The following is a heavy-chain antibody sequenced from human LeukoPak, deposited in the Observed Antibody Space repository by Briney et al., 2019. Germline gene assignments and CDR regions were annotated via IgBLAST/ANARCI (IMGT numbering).Heavy chain of an antibody. CDR2: IRSKADGGTP. D-gene: IGHD2-15*01. J-gene: IGHJ4*02. CDR1: GFSVSSGS. CDR3: TTRSPARYCSDGACYSSADY. Sequence: GGSLRLSCAVSGFSVSSGSMNWVRQAPGKGLEWVGHIRSKADGGTPDYIAPVKGRFTISRDDSKDTLYLQMNSLNTEDTAMYYCTTRSPARYCSDGACYSSADYWGQGTLVTVSS. V-gene: IGHV3-15*07.